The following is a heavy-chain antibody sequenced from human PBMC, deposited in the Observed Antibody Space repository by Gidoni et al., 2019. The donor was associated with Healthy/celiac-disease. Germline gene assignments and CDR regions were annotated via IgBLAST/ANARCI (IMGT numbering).Heavy chain of an antibody. CDR3: ASIDPYYFDY. CDR1: GGSFSGYY. Sequence: QVQLQPCGAGLLKPSETLSLTCAVYGGSFSGYYWSGIRQPPGKGLEWIGEINHSGSTNYNPSLKSRVTISVDTSKTQFALKLSSVTAADAAVYYCASIDPYYFDYWGQGTLVTVSS. CDR2: INHSGST. J-gene: IGHJ4*02. D-gene: IGHD1-26*01. V-gene: IGHV4-34*01.